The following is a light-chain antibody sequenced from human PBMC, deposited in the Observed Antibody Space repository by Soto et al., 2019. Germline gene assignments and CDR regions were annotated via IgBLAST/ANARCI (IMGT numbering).Light chain of an antibody. V-gene: IGLV1-47*02. CDR1: SSNIGSNY. J-gene: IGLJ2*01. Sequence: QLVLTQPPSASGTPGQRVTISCSGSSSNIGSNYVYWYQQLPGTAPKLLIYSNYQRPSGVPDRFSGSKSGTSASLAISGLRSEDEADYYCAAWDDSLSGVVFGGGTKVTVL. CDR2: SNY. CDR3: AAWDDSLSGVV.